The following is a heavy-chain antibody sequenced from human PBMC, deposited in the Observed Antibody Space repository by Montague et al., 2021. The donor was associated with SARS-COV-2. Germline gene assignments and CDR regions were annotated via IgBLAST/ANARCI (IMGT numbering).Heavy chain of an antibody. Sequence: SETLSLTCTVSGGSISSSSYYWDWIRQPPGKGLEWIGSIYYSGSTYYNPSLKSRVTISVDTSKNQFSLKLSSVTAADTAVYYCARQKRRITIFGVVIPPVLPWFDPWGQGTLVTVSS. CDR2: IYYSGST. CDR3: ARQKRRITIFGVVIPPVLPWFDP. D-gene: IGHD3-3*01. J-gene: IGHJ5*02. V-gene: IGHV4-39*01. CDR1: GGSISSSSYY.